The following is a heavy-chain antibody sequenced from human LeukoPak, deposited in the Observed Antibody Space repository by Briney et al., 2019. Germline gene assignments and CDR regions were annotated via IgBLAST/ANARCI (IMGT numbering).Heavy chain of an antibody. CDR3: ARAGYSRFVDDLDY. CDR1: GYIFTNYG. CDR2: ISAYNGNT. V-gene: IGHV1-18*01. J-gene: IGHJ4*02. Sequence: ASVKVSCKASGYIFTNYGINWVRQAPGQGREWMGWISAYNGNTRYTQKLQDRVTMTTDSSTSTAYMELKPLRSDDTAVYFCARAGYSRFVDDLDYWGQGTLVIVSS. D-gene: IGHD1-26*01.